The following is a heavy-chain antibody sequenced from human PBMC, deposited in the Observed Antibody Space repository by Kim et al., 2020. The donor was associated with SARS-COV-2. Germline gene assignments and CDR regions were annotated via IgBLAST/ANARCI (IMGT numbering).Heavy chain of an antibody. V-gene: IGHV3-7*01. CDR2: K. D-gene: IGHD1-1*01. J-gene: IGHJ4*02. Sequence: KNYVDSVKGRFTISRDNAKNSLYLQMNSLSAEDTALYYCAILSTSKPFDYWGQGTLVTVSS. CDR3: AILSTSKPFDY.